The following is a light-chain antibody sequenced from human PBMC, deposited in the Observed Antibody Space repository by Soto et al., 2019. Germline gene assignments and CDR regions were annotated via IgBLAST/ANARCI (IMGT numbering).Light chain of an antibody. J-gene: IGKJ3*01. V-gene: IGKV3-20*01. CDR1: QSVSSSY. CDR2: GAS. Sequence: EIVLTQSPGTLSLSPGERATLSCRASQSVSSSYLAWYQQKPGQAPRLLIYGASSRATGIPDRFSGSGSGTDFTLTISRLEPEDFAVCYCQHYGSSLLFTFGPGTKVDIK. CDR3: QHYGSSLLFT.